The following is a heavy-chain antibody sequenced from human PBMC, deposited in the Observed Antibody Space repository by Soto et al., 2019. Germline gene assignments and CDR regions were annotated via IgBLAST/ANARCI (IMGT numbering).Heavy chain of an antibody. CDR3: ARGLGRGADYDSSGYYPEYFQH. D-gene: IGHD3-22*01. CDR2: INPNSGGT. J-gene: IGHJ1*01. CDR1: GYTFTGYY. Sequence: QVQLVQSGAEVKKPGASVKVSCKASGYTFTGYYMHWVRQAPGQGLEWMGWINPNSGGTNYAQKFQGWVTMTRDTSISTAYMELSRLRSDDTAVYYCARGLGRGADYDSSGYYPEYFQHWGQGTLVTVSS. V-gene: IGHV1-2*04.